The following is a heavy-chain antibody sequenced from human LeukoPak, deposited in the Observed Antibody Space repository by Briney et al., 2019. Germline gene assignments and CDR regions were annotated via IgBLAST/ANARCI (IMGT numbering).Heavy chain of an antibody. J-gene: IGHJ5*02. CDR2: INHSGST. Sequence: SETLSLTCAVYGGSYSGYYWSWIRQPPGKGLEWIGEINHSGSTNYNPSLKSRVTISVDTSKNQFSLKLSSVTAADTAVHYCARVSGSYYPGWFDPWGQGTLVTVSS. D-gene: IGHD1-26*01. V-gene: IGHV4-34*01. CDR1: GGSYSGYY. CDR3: ARVSGSYYPGWFDP.